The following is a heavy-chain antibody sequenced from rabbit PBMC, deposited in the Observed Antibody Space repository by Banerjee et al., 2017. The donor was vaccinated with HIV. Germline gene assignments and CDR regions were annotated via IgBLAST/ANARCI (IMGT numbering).Heavy chain of an antibody. D-gene: IGHD4-2*01. CDR2: IYIGSSADT. J-gene: IGHJ4*01. Sequence: QSLEESGGDLVKPGASLTLTCTASGFSFSSSYYMCWVRQAPGKGLEWIACIYIGSSADTYYASWAKGRFTISKTSSTTVTLQMTSLPAADTATYFCARWDFVYAGDGRAFNLWGQGTLVTVS. CDR1: GFSFSSSYY. V-gene: IGHV1S40*01. CDR3: ARWDFVYAGDGRAFNL.